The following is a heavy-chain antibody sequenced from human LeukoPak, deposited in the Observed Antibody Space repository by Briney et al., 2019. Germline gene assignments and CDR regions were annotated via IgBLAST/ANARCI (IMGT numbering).Heavy chain of an antibody. CDR3: ARQGEWHYDSSGYHRLDAFDI. J-gene: IGHJ3*02. CDR2: IYDSGYT. CDR1: GGSISSSSYY. D-gene: IGHD3-22*01. V-gene: IGHV4-39*01. Sequence: SETLSLTCTVSGGSISSSSYYWGWIRQPPGKGLEWIGRIYDSGYTYYNPSLKSRVTISVDTSKNQSSLKLSSVTAADTAVYYCARQGEWHYDSSGYHRLDAFDIWGQGTMVTVSS.